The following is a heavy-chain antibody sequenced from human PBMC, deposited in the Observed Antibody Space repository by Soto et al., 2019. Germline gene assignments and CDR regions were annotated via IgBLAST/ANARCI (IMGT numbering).Heavy chain of an antibody. J-gene: IGHJ6*02. V-gene: IGHV1-69*13. CDR3: VEEDCSGGSCYYGMDV. Sequence: ASVKVSCKASGGTFSSYAISWVRQAPGQGLEWMGGIIPIFGTANYAQKFQGRVTITADESTSTAYMELSSLRSEDTAVYYCVEEDCSGGSCYYGMDVWAQGTTVTGSS. CDR2: IIPIFGTA. CDR1: GGTFSSYA. D-gene: IGHD2-15*01.